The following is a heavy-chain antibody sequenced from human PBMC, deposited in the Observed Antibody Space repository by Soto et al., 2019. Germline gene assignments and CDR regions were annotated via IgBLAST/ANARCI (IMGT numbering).Heavy chain of an antibody. Sequence: EVQLVESGGGLVQPGGSLRLSCAASGFTFSSYSMNWVRQAPGKGLEWVAHISSSSSTIYYADSMKGRFTISRDNAKNSLYLQINSLRAEDTAVYYCARASGWPEGAFDIWGQGTMVTVSS. D-gene: IGHD6-19*01. V-gene: IGHV3-48*01. J-gene: IGHJ3*02. CDR1: GFTFSSYS. CDR3: ARASGWPEGAFDI. CDR2: ISSSSSTI.